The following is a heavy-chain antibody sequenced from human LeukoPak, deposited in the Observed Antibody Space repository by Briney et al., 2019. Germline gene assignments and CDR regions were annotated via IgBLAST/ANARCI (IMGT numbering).Heavy chain of an antibody. CDR1: GFTFSNYT. CDR2: ISSSSSYI. V-gene: IGHV3-21*01. D-gene: IGHD3-22*01. CDR3: ARDRNYDGSVYYEDDYFDY. J-gene: IGHJ4*02. Sequence: GGSLRLSCAASGFTFSNYTMNGVRQAPGKGREWVSSISSSSSYIHYADSVKGRFSISRDNAKNSLYLQMNSLRAEDTAVYYCARDRNYDGSVYYEDDYFDYWGQGTLVTVSS.